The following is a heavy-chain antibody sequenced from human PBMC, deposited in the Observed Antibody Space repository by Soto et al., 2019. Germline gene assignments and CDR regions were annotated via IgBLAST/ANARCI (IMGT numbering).Heavy chain of an antibody. V-gene: IGHV1-69*01. CDR2: IIPMFGTT. Sequence: QVQLVQSGAEVRKPGSSVKVSCKASGVTFSRYAINWVRQAPGQGLEWMGGIIPMFGTTNYAQKFKGRVTITADESTSTVYMELNTLRSEDAAVYYCARASIHGSSWYFWFDPWGQGTLVTVSS. CDR3: ARASIHGSSWYFWFDP. J-gene: IGHJ5*01. CDR1: GVTFSRYA. D-gene: IGHD6-13*01.